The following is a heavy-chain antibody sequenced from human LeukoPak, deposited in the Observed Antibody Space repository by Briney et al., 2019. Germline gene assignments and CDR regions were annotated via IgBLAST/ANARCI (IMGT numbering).Heavy chain of an antibody. Sequence: SEALSLTCSIYGVSFSGYCWSWIRQPPGKGLEWIGEINHSGSTNYNPSLKSRVTMSVDTSKNQFSLKLSSVTAADTAVYYCARSLWFGASNKWFDPWGQGNLVTVSS. CDR1: GVSFSGYC. D-gene: IGHD3-10*01. V-gene: IGHV4-34*01. J-gene: IGHJ5*02. CDR3: ARSLWFGASNKWFDP. CDR2: INHSGST.